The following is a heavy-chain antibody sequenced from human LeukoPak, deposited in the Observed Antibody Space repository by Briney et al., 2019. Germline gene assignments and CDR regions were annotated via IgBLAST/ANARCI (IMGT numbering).Heavy chain of an antibody. CDR3: ARGSSGWYYYGMDV. Sequence: PGGSLRLSCAGSGLTVSSNYMSWVRQAPGKGLEWVSGINWNGGSTGYADSVKGRFTISRDNAKNSLYLQMNSLRAEDTALYYCARGSSGWYYYGMDVWGQGTTVTVSS. D-gene: IGHD6-25*01. V-gene: IGHV3-20*04. CDR2: INWNGGST. CDR1: GLTVSSNY. J-gene: IGHJ6*02.